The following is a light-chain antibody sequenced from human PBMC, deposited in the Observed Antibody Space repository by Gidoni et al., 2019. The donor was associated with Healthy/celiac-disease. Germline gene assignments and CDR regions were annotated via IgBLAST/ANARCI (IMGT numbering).Light chain of an antibody. Sequence: GQSITISCTGTSSDVGGYNYVSWYQQHPGKAPKLMIYEVSNRTSGVSNRFSGSKSGNTASLTISGLQAEDEADYYCSSYTSSSTLVVFGGGTKLTVL. CDR1: SSDVGGYNY. CDR3: SSYTSSSTLVV. CDR2: EVS. V-gene: IGLV2-14*01. J-gene: IGLJ2*01.